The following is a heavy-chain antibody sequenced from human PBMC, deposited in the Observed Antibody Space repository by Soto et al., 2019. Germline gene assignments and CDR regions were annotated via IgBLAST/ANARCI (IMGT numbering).Heavy chain of an antibody. J-gene: IGHJ4*02. CDR2: IYWDDDK. CDR3: AHRPSYCSGGSCYSGFDY. D-gene: IGHD2-15*01. CDR1: GFSLSTSGVG. Sequence: QITLKESGPTLVKPTQTLTLTCTFSGFSLSTSGVGVGWIRQPPGKALEWLALIYWDDDKRYSPSLKSRLTITTATSKNQVVLTMPNMDPVDTATYYCAHRPSYCSGGSCYSGFDYCGQGTLVTVSS. V-gene: IGHV2-5*02.